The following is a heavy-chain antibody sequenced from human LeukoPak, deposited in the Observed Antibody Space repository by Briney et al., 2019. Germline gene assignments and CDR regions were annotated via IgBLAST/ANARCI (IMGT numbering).Heavy chain of an antibody. V-gene: IGHV4-59*01. CDR3: ARVRYSDVLTGYYGDGYFDY. CDR1: GGSISSYC. Sequence: SETLSLTCTASGGSISSYCWSWIQQPPGTGLEWIGYIYDSRSTHYNPSLKSRVTISVDTSKNQFSLKLSSVTAADTAVYYCARVRYSDVLTGYYGDGYFDYWGQGTLVTVSS. J-gene: IGHJ4*02. D-gene: IGHD3-9*01. CDR2: IYDSRST.